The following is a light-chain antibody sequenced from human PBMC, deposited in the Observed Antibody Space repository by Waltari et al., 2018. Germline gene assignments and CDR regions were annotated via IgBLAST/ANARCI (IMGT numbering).Light chain of an antibody. V-gene: IGLV2-23*02. CDR3: CSYAGNYVWV. J-gene: IGLJ3*02. CDR2: DVS. CDR1: SSDIGRYDI. Sequence: QSALTQPAAVSGSPGQSVTISCTGASSDIGRYDIVSRYQQHPGNAPKLGISDVSKRPSGVSDRFSGSKSGDTASLTISGLQFEDEADYYCCSYAGNYVWVFGGGTRLTVL.